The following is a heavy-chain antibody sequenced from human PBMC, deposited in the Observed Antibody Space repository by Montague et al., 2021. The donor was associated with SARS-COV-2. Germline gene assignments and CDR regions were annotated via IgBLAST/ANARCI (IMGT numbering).Heavy chain of an antibody. CDR2: MYNSENT. D-gene: IGHD2-21*01. CDR1: GGSMSGYN. CDR3: SRGINSAGSYYYHLDF. V-gene: IGHV4-59*01. Sequence: SETLSLTCNVSGGSMSGYNWSWIRQPPGKGLQWIGSMYNSENTNYNPSLKLRVTISIYTSKKQFSLRLSSVTAADTAVYFCSRGINSAGSYYYHLDFWGQGTTVTVSS. J-gene: IGHJ6*02.